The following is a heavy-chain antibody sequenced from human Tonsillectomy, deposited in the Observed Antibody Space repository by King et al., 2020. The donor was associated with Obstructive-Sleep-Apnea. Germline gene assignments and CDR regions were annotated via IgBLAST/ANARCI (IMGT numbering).Heavy chain of an antibody. Sequence: QLQESGPGLVKPSQTLSLPCTVSDGAISGGGYYCSGICQHPVKDREWVGYIYFSWSTYSNPSLNTRVTISVATSKYHFSLKLSSVTAADTAVYYCARDYYDSSGYFDYWGQGTLVTVSS. CDR3: ARDYYDSSGYFDY. V-gene: IGHV4-31*03. D-gene: IGHD3-22*01. CDR1: DGAISGGGYY. CDR2: IYFSWST. J-gene: IGHJ4*02.